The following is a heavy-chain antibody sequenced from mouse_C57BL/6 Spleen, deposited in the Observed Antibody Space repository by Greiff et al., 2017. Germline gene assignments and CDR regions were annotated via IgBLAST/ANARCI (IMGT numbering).Heavy chain of an antibody. CDR1: GYSFTGYY. CDR2: VYPYYGVS. Sequence: VPLQQSGPELVQPGASVKISCTASGYSFTGYYMHWVKQSHANILDWIGYVYPYYGVSSYNQKFMGKATSTADKSSSTAYMELRSLATEDSAVNYCARGGWRGRYYAMDYWGQGTSVTVSS. V-gene: IGHV1-31*01. J-gene: IGHJ4*01. CDR3: ARGGWRGRYYAMDY. D-gene: IGHD1-1*02.